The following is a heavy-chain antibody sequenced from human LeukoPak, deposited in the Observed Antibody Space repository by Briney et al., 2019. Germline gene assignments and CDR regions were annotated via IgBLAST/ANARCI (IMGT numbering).Heavy chain of an antibody. CDR3: ARDPGRYFDY. V-gene: IGHV1-2*02. CDR1: GYIFTAYY. J-gene: IGHJ4*02. CDR2: INPNNGGT. Sequence: SVNVSCKASGYIFTAYYMHWVRQAPGQGLEWMGWINPNNGGTNYAQKFQGRVTMTRDTSISTAYMELRRLRSDDTAVYYCARDPGRYFDYWGQGTLVTVSS.